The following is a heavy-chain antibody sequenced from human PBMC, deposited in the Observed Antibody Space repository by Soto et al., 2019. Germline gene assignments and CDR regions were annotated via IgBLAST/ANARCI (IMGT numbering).Heavy chain of an antibody. CDR1: GFTFSSYS. D-gene: IGHD3-3*01. CDR3: ARDRRDFWSGYYPDY. Sequence: GGSLRLSCGASGFTFSSYSMNWVRQAPGKGLEWVSSISSSSSYIYYADSVKGRFTISRDNAKNSLYLQMNSLRAEDTAVYYCARDRRDFWSGYYPDYWGQGTLVTVSS. CDR2: ISSSSSYI. V-gene: IGHV3-21*01. J-gene: IGHJ4*02.